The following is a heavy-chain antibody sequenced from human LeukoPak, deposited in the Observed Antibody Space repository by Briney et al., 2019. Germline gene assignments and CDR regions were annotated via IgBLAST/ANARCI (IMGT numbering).Heavy chain of an antibody. CDR3: GKTDIYFNPIDY. D-gene: IGHD3-9*01. Sequence: SGTLSPTCAVSGVSISSSEWWIWVRQPPGQGLEWIGEIHRAGRTRYNPSLKSRVTISMDYSKNQFSLKLTSVTAADTAIYYCGKTDIYFNPIDYWGPGSLVTVSS. J-gene: IGHJ4*02. CDR2: IHRAGRT. V-gene: IGHV4-4*02. CDR1: GVSISSSEW.